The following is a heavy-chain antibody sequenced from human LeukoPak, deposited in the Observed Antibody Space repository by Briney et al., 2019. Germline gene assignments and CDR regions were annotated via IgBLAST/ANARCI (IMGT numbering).Heavy chain of an antibody. Sequence: PGGSLRLSCAASGFTFSSYSMNWVRQAPGKGLEWVSYISSSSSTIYYADSVKGRFTISRDNAKNSLYLQMNSLRDEDTAVYYCARASPEYSSGWRAYYYGMDVWGQGTTVTVSS. CDR3: ARASPEYSSGWRAYYYGMDV. CDR1: GFTFSSYS. V-gene: IGHV3-48*02. J-gene: IGHJ6*02. CDR2: ISSSSSTI. D-gene: IGHD6-19*01.